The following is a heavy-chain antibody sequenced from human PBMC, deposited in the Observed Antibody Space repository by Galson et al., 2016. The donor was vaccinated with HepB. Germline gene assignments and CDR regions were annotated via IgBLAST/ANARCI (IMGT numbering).Heavy chain of an antibody. Sequence: TLSLTCAVSGGSISSGGYYWSWIRQHPGVGLEWIGHIYYSGTVCYNPSLKGRVAISVDTSKNQFSLRLTSVTAADTAVYYCGRIRVPSVRGGGEYGVDVWGQGTTVTVSS. D-gene: IGHD3-10*01. CDR1: GGSISSGGYY. V-gene: IGHV4-31*11. J-gene: IGHJ6*02. CDR3: GRIRVPSVRGGGEYGVDV. CDR2: IYYSGTV.